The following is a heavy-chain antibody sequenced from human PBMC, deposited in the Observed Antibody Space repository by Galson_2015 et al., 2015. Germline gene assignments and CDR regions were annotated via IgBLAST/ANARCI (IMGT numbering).Heavy chain of an antibody. V-gene: IGHV3-53*01. CDR3: GRGRNDDNRIHDY. CDR2: IYSGGTT. Sequence: SLRLSCAASGFTVSSNYMSWFRQAPGKGLEWVSVIYSGGTTYYADSVKGRFTISRDNSKNTLYLQMNSLRAEDTAVYYCGRGRNDDNRIHDYWGQGTLVTVSS. D-gene: IGHD1-1*01. J-gene: IGHJ4*02. CDR1: GFTVSSNY.